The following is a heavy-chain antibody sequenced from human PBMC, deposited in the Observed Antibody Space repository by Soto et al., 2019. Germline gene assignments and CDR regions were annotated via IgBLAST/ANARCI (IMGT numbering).Heavy chain of an antibody. CDR1: GYTFTSYG. D-gene: IGHD2-15*01. Sequence: GASVKVSCEASGYTFTSYGISCVRQAPGQGLEWMGWISAYNGNTNYAQKLQGRVTMTTDTSTSTAYMELRSLRSDDTAVYYCARDLTYCSGGSCYSDPWGQGTLVTVSS. CDR2: ISAYNGNT. CDR3: ARDLTYCSGGSCYSDP. V-gene: IGHV1-18*01. J-gene: IGHJ5*02.